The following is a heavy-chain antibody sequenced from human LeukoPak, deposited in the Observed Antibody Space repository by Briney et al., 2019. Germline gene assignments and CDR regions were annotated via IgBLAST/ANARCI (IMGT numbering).Heavy chain of an antibody. J-gene: IGHJ5*02. CDR3: ASVHGYCSSTSCLGWFDP. V-gene: IGHV1-2*02. Sequence: ASVKVSCKASGYTFTGYYMHWVRQAPGQGLEWMGWINPNSGGTNYAQKFQGRVTMTRDTSISTAYMELSRLRSDDTAVYYCASVHGYCSSTSCLGWFDPWGQGTLVTVSS. CDR1: GYTFTGYY. D-gene: IGHD2-2*03. CDR2: INPNSGGT.